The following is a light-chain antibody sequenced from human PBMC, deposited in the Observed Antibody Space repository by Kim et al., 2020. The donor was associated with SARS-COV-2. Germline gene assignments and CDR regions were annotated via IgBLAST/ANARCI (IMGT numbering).Light chain of an antibody. Sequence: IQMTQSPSSLSASVGDTVTITCRASQAIRNELGWYQQKPGKAPKVLIAAASILQTGVPSRFSGSGSGTDFTLTINSLQPEDFATYYCLQDNTYPMTFGQGTKVEIK. J-gene: IGKJ1*01. V-gene: IGKV1-6*01. CDR1: QAIRNE. CDR3: LQDNTYPMT. CDR2: AAS.